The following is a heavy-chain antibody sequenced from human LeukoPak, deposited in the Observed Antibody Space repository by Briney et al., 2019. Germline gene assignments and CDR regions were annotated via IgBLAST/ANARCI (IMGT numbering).Heavy chain of an antibody. J-gene: IGHJ5*02. Sequence: PSETLSLTCAVYGGSFSGYYWSWIRQPPGKGLEWIGEINHSGSTNYNPSLKSRVTISVDTSKNQFSLKLSPVTAADTAVYYCARGRARYCSGGSCYSRWFDPWGQGTLVTVSS. CDR1: GGSFSGYY. CDR2: INHSGST. V-gene: IGHV4-34*01. CDR3: ARGRARYCSGGSCYSRWFDP. D-gene: IGHD2-15*01.